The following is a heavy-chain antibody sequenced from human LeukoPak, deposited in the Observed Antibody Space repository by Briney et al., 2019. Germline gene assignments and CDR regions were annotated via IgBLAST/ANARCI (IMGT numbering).Heavy chain of an antibody. J-gene: IGHJ5*02. D-gene: IGHD4-23*01. CDR2: IKGRTYVETT. Sequence: AGGSLRLSCAVSGLTFSDAWMSWVRQAPGKGLEWVGRIKGRTYVETTDFAAPVRGSFTLSRDVSKNMVYLQMNSLQTEDTAAYYCTTRGTVVIVDRWAQGTRVTVSS. CDR3: TTRGTVVIVDR. CDR1: GLTFSDAW. V-gene: IGHV3-15*01.